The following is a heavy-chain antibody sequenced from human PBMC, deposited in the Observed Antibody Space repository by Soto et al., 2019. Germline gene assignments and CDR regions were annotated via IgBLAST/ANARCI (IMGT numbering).Heavy chain of an antibody. CDR2: IIPMFGTA. J-gene: IGHJ4*02. CDR1: GGTFSTYA. Sequence: QVQLVQSGAEVKKPESSVKVSCKAPGGTFSTYAISWSRQAPGQGLEWMGGIIPMFGTANYAQRFQDRVTITADESTNTVYMELSSLRSEDTAVYFCASGIQLWLRRINNGYSGWGQGTVVTVTS. V-gene: IGHV1-69*12. CDR3: ASGIQLWLRRINNGYSG. D-gene: IGHD5-18*01.